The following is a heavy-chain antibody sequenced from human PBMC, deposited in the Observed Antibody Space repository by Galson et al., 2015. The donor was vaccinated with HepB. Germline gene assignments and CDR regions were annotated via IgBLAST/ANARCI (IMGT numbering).Heavy chain of an antibody. Sequence: SLRLSCAASGFTFSSSWMTWVRQAPGKGLEWVANIKQDGSEKNYVDSVKGRFTVSRDNSKNSLYLQMHSLRPEDTALYYCAKDIGRVVVPPAVGMDVWGQGTTVTVSS. V-gene: IGHV3-7*03. J-gene: IGHJ6*02. D-gene: IGHD3-22*01. CDR3: AKDIGRVVVPPAVGMDV. CDR1: GFTFSSSW. CDR2: IKQDGSEK.